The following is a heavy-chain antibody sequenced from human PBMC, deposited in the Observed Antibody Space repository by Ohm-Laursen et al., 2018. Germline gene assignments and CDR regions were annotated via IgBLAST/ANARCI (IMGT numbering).Heavy chain of an antibody. CDR3: AREINSGYCTSTSCPVGWFDP. CDR1: GYTFTSYY. Sequence: SVKVSCKASGYTFTSYYMHWVRQAPGQGLEWMGIINPSGGSTSYAQKFQGRVTMTRDTSTSTVYMELSSLRSEDTAVYYCAREINSGYCTSTSCPVGWFDPWGQGTLVTVSS. D-gene: IGHD2-2*03. CDR2: INPSGGST. J-gene: IGHJ5*02. V-gene: IGHV1-46*01.